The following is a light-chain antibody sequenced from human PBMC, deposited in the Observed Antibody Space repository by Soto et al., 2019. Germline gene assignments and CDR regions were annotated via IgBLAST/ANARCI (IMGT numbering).Light chain of an antibody. CDR1: QSVSSN. Sequence: EIVMTQSPATLSVSPGERATLSCRASQSVSSNLAWYQQKPGQAPRLLIYCAATRATGIPARFSGSGSGTEFTLTISSLQSEDFAVSYYQQYNNWPPLTFGGGTKVEIK. CDR3: QQYNNWPPLT. V-gene: IGKV3-15*01. CDR2: CAA. J-gene: IGKJ4*01.